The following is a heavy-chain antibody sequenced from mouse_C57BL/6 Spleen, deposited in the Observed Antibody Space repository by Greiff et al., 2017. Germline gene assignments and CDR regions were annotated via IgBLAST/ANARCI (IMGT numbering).Heavy chain of an antibody. V-gene: IGHV2-2*01. CDR1: GFSFTSYG. J-gene: IGHJ4*01. Sequence: QVQLKESGPGLVQPSQSLSITCTVSGFSFTSYGVHWVRQSPGKGLEWLGVIWSGGSTDYNAAFISRLSISKDNSKSQVFFKMNSLQADDTAIYYCARKYYSNYVGYAMDYWGQGTSVTVSS. D-gene: IGHD2-5*01. CDR3: ARKYYSNYVGYAMDY. CDR2: IWSGGST.